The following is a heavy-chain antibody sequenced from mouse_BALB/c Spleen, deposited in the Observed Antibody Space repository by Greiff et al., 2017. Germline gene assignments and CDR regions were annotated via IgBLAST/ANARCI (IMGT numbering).Heavy chain of an antibody. V-gene: IGHV3-1*02. D-gene: IGHD1-1*01. J-gene: IGHJ2*01. Sequence: QLQQSGPDLVKPSQSLSLTCTVTGYSITSGYSWHWIRQFPGNKLEWMGYIHYSGSTNYNPSLKSRISITRDTSKNQFFLQLNSVTTEDTATYYCAREEDYYGSSYFDYWGQGTTLTVSS. CDR2: IHYSGST. CDR3: AREEDYYGSSYFDY. CDR1: GYSITSGYS.